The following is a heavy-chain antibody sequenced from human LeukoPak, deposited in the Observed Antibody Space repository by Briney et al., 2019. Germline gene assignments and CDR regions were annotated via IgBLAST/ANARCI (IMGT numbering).Heavy chain of an antibody. Sequence: SETLSLTCTVSGGSISSYYWSWIRQPPGKGLEWIGYIYYSGSTNYNPSLKSRVTISVDTSKNQFSLKLSSVTAADTAVYYCARVYYDFWSGYYIPNWGQGTLVTVSS. CDR1: GGSISSYY. D-gene: IGHD3-3*01. CDR3: ARVYYDFWSGYYIPN. J-gene: IGHJ4*02. V-gene: IGHV4-59*12. CDR2: IYYSGST.